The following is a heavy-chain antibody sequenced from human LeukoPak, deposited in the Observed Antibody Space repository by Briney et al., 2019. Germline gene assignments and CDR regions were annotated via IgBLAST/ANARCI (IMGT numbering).Heavy chain of an antibody. Sequence: PGGSLRLSCAASGFTFIRYSMNWVRQAPGKGLEWVSVIYSGGSTYYADSVKGRFTISRDNSKNTLYLQMNNLRAEDTALYYCATVGVSAGYWGQGTLVTVSS. CDR2: IYSGGST. V-gene: IGHV3-53*01. CDR1: GFTFIRYS. D-gene: IGHD2-15*01. J-gene: IGHJ4*02. CDR3: ATVGVSAGY.